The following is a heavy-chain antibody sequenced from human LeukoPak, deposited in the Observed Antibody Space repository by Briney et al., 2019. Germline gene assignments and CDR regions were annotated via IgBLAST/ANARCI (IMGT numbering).Heavy chain of an antibody. CDR1: GGSITSGGYY. D-gene: IGHD6-19*01. CDR3: ARRPGGAAVAVPYFDY. J-gene: IGHJ4*02. Sequence: SQTLSLTCAVSGGSITSGGYYWSWIRQPPGKGLEWIGSIYYSGSTYYNPSLKSRVTISVDTSKNQFSLKLSSVTAADTAVYYCARRPGGAAVAVPYFDYWGQGTLVTVSS. CDR2: IYYSGST. V-gene: IGHV4-30-2*03.